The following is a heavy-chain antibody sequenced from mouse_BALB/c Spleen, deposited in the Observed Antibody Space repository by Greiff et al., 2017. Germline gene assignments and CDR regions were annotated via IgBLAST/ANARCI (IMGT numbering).Heavy chain of an antibody. CDR3: ASGVGGNYSLDY. CDR1: GYTFTDYA. V-gene: IGHV1S137*01. J-gene: IGHJ4*01. CDR2: ISTYYGDA. D-gene: IGHD1-1*01. Sequence: QVQLQQSGAELVRPGVSVKISCKGSGYTFTDYAMHWVKQSHAKSLEWIGVISTYYGDASYNQKFKGKATMTVDKSSSTAYMELARLTSEDSAIYYCASGVGGNYSLDYWGQGTSVTVSS.